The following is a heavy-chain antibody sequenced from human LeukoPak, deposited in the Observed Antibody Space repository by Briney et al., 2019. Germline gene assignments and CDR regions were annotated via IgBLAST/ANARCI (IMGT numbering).Heavy chain of an antibody. Sequence: GGSLRLSCAPSGLIVSGNYMSWVRQAPGKGLEYVSYISSGSGTIYYADSVKGRFTISRDNAKNSLYLQMNSLSAEDTAVYYCARAQKYSYDAFDIWGQGTMVTVSS. D-gene: IGHD4-11*01. CDR1: GLIVSGNY. CDR2: ISSGSGTI. V-gene: IGHV3-11*04. J-gene: IGHJ3*02. CDR3: ARAQKYSYDAFDI.